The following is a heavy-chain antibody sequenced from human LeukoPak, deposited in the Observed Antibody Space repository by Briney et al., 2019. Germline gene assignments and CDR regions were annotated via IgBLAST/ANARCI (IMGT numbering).Heavy chain of an antibody. D-gene: IGHD3-10*01. CDR1: GFIFSSYG. CDR3: AKDHTMVRSPMDV. J-gene: IGHJ6*02. CDR2: ISYDGSNK. V-gene: IGHV3-30*18. Sequence: GGSLRLSCAASGFIFSSYGMHWVRQAPGKGLEWVAVISYDGSNKYYADSVKGRFTISRDNSKNTLYLQMNSLRAEDTAVYYCAKDHTMVRSPMDVWGQGTTVTVSS.